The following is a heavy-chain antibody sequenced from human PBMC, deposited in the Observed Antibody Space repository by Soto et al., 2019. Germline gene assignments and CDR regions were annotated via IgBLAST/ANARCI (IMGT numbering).Heavy chain of an antibody. D-gene: IGHD2-2*01. CDR2: MYHSGST. CDR3: ARRREYCSGTSCSDLWFDP. V-gene: IGHV4-30-2*01. J-gene: IGHJ5*02. CDR1: GGSISSGGYS. Sequence: PSETLSLTCAVSGGSISSGGYSWSWIRQPPGKGLEWIGYMYHSGSTYYNPSLKSRVTISIDRSKNQFSLKLSSVTAADTAVYYCARRREYCSGTSCSDLWFDPWGHGTLVTVSS.